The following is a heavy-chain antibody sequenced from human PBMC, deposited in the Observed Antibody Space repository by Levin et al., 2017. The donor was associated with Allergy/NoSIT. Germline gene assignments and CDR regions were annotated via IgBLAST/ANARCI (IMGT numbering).Heavy chain of an antibody. D-gene: IGHD1-26*01. CDR3: ARLEARGGSYGFDY. CDR1: GGSISSSSYY. CDR2: IYYSGST. V-gene: IGHV4-39*01. J-gene: IGHJ4*02. Sequence: SETLSLTCTVSGGSISSSSYYWGWIRQPPGKGLEWIGSIYYSGSTYYNPSLKSRVTISVDTSKNQFSLKLSSVTAADTAVYYCARLEARGGSYGFDYWGQGTLVTVSS.